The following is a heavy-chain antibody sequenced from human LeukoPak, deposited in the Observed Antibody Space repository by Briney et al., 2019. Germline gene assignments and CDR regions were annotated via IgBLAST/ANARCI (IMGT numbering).Heavy chain of an antibody. D-gene: IGHD2-15*01. CDR1: GGTFSSYA. CDR3: ARDLPYCSGGSCYRSPYGMDV. CDR2: IIPILGIA. V-gene: IGHV1-69*04. J-gene: IGHJ6*02. Sequence: AASVKVSCKASGGTFSSYAISWVRQAPGQGLEWMGRIIPILGIANYAQKFQGGVTITADKSTSTAYMELSSLRSEDTAVYYCARDLPYCSGGSCYRSPYGMDVWGQGTTVTVSS.